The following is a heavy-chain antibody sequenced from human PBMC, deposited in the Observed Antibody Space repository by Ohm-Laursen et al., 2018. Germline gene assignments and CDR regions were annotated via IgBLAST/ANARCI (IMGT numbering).Heavy chain of an antibody. Sequence: GSLRLSCSASGFTFSSYSMNWVRQAPGKGLEWVSAIGGDDRTHYADSVKGRFTISKDKSKNTLYLQMNSLRAEDTAVYYCAKNIGASSGWYSAEDNWFDPWGQGTLVTVSS. J-gene: IGHJ5*02. V-gene: IGHV3-23*01. CDR1: GFTFSSYS. CDR2: IGGDDRT. CDR3: AKNIGASSGWYSAEDNWFDP. D-gene: IGHD6-19*01.